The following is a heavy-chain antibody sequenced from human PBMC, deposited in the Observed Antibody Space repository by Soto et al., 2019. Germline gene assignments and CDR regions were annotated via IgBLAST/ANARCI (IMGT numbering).Heavy chain of an antibody. V-gene: IGHV4-39*01. J-gene: IGHJ4*02. Sequence: SETLSLTCTVSGGSISSSSYYWGWIRQPPGKGLEWIGSIYYSGSTYYNPSLKSRVTISVDTSKNQFSLKLSSVTAADTAVYYCARREHRSGWYSDYWGQGTLVTVSS. CDR1: GGSISSSSYY. CDR2: IYYSGST. D-gene: IGHD6-19*01. CDR3: ARREHRSGWYSDY.